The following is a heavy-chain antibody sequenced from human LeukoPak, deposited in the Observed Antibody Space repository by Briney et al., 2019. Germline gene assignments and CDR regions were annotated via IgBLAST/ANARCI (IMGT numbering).Heavy chain of an antibody. CDR2: IYTSGST. CDR3: ARVRVYYYDSSGYYYEDY. V-gene: IGHV4-61*02. Sequence: SQTLSLTCTVSGGSISSGSYYWSWIRQPAGKGLEWIGRIYTSGSTNYNPSLKSRVTISVDTSKNQFSLKLSSVTAADTAVYYCARVRVYYYDSSGYYYEDYWGQGTLVTVSS. D-gene: IGHD3-22*01. CDR1: GGSISSGSYY. J-gene: IGHJ4*02.